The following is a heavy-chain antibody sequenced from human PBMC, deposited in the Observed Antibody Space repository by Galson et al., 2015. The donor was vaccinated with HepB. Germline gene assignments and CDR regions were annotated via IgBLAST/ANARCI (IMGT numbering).Heavy chain of an antibody. V-gene: IGHV3-9*01. D-gene: IGHD2-2*01. J-gene: IGHJ6*03. CDR1: GFTFDDYA. CDR3: AKASSSNYYYYMDV. Sequence: LRLSCAASGFTFDDYAMHWVRQAPGKGLEWVSGISWNSGSIGYADSVKGRFTISRDNAKNSLYLQMNSLRAEDTALYYCAKASSSNYYYYMDVWGKGTTVTVSS. CDR2: ISWNSGSI.